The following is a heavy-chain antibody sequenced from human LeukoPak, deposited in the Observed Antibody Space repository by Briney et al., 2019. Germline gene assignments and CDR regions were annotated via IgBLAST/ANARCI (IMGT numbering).Heavy chain of an antibody. Sequence: ASVKVSCKASGYTFTGYYIHWVRQAPGQGLEWMGWINPNSSGTKYAQKFQGRVTMTRDTSISTAYMELSRLRSDDTAVYYCARDGYSGRFDPWGQGTLVTVSS. CDR1: GYTFTGYY. V-gene: IGHV1-2*02. J-gene: IGHJ5*02. CDR2: INPNSSGT. D-gene: IGHD5-12*01. CDR3: ARDGYSGRFDP.